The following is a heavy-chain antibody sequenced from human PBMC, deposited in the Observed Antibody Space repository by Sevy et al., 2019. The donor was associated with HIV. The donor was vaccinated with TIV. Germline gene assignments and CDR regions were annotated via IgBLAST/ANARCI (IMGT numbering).Heavy chain of an antibody. CDR1: AFTFGTYA. V-gene: IGHV3-30*03. CDR3: ARDAGYSVNWYTRYDP. Sequence: GGSLRLSCTASAFTFGTYAMHWVRQAPGKGLEWVAVISYDGSDKYYADSVKGRFTISRDDSKSSLYLQMNTLRAEDTAVYYCARDAGYSVNWYTRYDPWGQGTLVTVSS. CDR2: ISYDGSDK. J-gene: IGHJ5*02. D-gene: IGHD6-13*01.